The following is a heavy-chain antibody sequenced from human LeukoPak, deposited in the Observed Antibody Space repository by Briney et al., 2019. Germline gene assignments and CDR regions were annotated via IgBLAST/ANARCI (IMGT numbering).Heavy chain of an antibody. CDR1: GGSISSYY. CDR2: IYYSGST. CDR3: ARVAGSGGVDY. Sequence: SETLSLTCTVPGGSISSYYWSWIRQPPGKGLEWIGYIYYSGSTNYNPSLKSRVTISVDTSKNQFSLKLSSVTAADTAVYYCARVAGSGGVDYWGQGTLVTVSS. D-gene: IGHD3-16*01. V-gene: IGHV4-59*01. J-gene: IGHJ4*02.